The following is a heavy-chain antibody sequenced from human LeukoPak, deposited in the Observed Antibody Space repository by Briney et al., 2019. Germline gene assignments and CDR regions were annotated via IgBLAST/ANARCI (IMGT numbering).Heavy chain of an antibody. J-gene: IGHJ4*02. CDR2: INPDGSEE. V-gene: IGHV3-7*01. D-gene: IGHD3-22*01. CDR1: GFTFSNYW. CDR3: AREGGGGGYYSDSYGHPHFDC. Sequence: PGGSLRLSCAASGFTFSNYWMTWVRQAPGKGLEWVANINPDGSEEYYVDSVRGRFTVSRDNARNSLYLQMDSLRAEDTAVYYCAREGGGGGYYSDSYGHPHFDCWGPGTLVTVSS.